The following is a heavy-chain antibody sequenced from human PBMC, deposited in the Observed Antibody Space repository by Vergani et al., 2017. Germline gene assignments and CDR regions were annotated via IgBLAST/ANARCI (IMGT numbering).Heavy chain of an antibody. J-gene: IGHJ3*02. V-gene: IGHV5-51*01. CDR1: GYSFTSYW. CDR2: IYPVDSDT. CDR3: ARRTIFGVVITDAFDI. Sequence: EVQLVQSGAEVKKPGESLKISCKGSGYSFTSYWIGWVRQMPGKGLEWMGIIYPVDSDTRYSPSFQGQVTISADKSISTAYLQWSSLKASDTAMYYCARRTIFGVVITDAFDIWGQGTMVTVSS. D-gene: IGHD3-3*01.